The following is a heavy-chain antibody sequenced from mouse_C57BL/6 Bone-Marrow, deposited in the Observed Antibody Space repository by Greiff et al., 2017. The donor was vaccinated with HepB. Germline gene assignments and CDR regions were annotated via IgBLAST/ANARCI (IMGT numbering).Heavy chain of an antibody. CDR3: ARGAY. Sequence: VQLQQSGASVKISCKTSGYTFSTYWMNWVKQRPGKGLEWIGQIYPGDGDTNYNGKFKGKATLTADKSSSTAYMQLSSLTSEDSAVYFCARGAYWGQGTLVTVSA. V-gene: IGHV1-80*01. CDR2: IYPGDGDT. CDR1: GYTFSTYW. J-gene: IGHJ3*01.